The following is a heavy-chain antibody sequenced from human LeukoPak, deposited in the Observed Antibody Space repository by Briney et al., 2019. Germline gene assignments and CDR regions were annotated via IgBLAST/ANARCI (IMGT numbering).Heavy chain of an antibody. CDR2: ISSSSSYI. CDR1: GFTFSSYS. Sequence: PGGSLRLSCAASGFTFSSYSMNWVRQAPGKGLEWVSSISSSSSYIYYADSVKGRFTISRDNAKNSLYLQMNSLRAEDTAVYYCARTLVGATPGDYWGQGTLVTVSS. V-gene: IGHV3-21*01. J-gene: IGHJ4*02. D-gene: IGHD1-26*01. CDR3: ARTLVGATPGDY.